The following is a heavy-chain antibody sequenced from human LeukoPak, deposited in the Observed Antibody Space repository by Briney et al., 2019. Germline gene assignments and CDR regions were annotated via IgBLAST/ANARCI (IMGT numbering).Heavy chain of an antibody. CDR1: GFTFSSYS. V-gene: IGHV3-21*04. D-gene: IGHD6-13*01. J-gene: IGHJ4*02. CDR3: AREPLVLNYFDY. CDR2: ISSSSSYI. Sequence: PGGSLTLSCAASGFTFSSYSMNWVRQAPGKGLEWVSSISSSSSYIYYADSVKGRFTISRDNAKNSLYLQMNSLRAEDTAVYYCAREPLVLNYFDYWGQGSLVSVSS.